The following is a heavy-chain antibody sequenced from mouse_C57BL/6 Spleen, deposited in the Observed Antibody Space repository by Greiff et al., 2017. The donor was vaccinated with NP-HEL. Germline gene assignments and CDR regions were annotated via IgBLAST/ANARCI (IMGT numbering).Heavy chain of an antibody. D-gene: IGHD5-5*01. V-gene: IGHV1-59*01. CDR3: AREGDLPSEYFDV. Sequence: QVQLQQPGAELVRPGTSVKLSCKASGYTFTSYWMHWVKQRPGQGLEWIGVIDPSDSYTNYNQKFKGKATLTVDTSSSTAYMQLSSLTSEDSAVYYCAREGDLPSEYFDVWGTGTTVTVSS. CDR2: IDPSDSYT. J-gene: IGHJ1*03. CDR1: GYTFTSYW.